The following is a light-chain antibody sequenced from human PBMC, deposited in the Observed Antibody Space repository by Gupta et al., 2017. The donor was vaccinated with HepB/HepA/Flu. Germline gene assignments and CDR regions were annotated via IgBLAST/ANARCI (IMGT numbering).Light chain of an antibody. CDR1: SSYFVDYNY. V-gene: IGLV2-11*01. J-gene: IGLJ2*01. CDR2: NVS. CDR3: CSYAGSDSVV. Sequence: QSALSQPLSVSGSPGQSVPISCTGTSSYFVDYNYVPWYQQYPGKAPKLLIYNVSKRPSGVPDRFSGSKSGNTASLTISGVQAEDEADYYCCSYAGSDSVVFGGGTKLTVL.